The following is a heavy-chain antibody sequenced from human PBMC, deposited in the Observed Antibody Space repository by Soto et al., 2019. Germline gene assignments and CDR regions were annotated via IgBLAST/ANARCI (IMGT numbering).Heavy chain of an antibody. Sequence: PSETLSLTCDVSGGSIDNSHSFCGWVRQPPGKGLEFIGSDYYSVGAYYSPSLKSRVTVSVDTSKNQLSLRVNSVTGADTAVYYCVRVVEAATRHTDSDSWGQGILVTV. CDR2: DYYSVGA. CDR3: VRVVEAATRHTDSDS. J-gene: IGHJ4*02. V-gene: IGHV4-39*01. CDR1: GGSIDNSHSF. D-gene: IGHD2-15*01.